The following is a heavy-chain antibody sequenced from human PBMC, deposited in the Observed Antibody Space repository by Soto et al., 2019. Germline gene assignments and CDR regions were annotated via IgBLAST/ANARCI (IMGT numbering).Heavy chain of an antibody. CDR2: IIPVFGTT. CDR3: ARSLGAYCGGDCYSGMDV. J-gene: IGHJ6*02. CDR1: GGTFNSYA. Sequence: QVQLVQSGAAVKKPGSSVKVSCKASGGTFNSYAISWVRQAPGQGLEWMGGIIPVFGTTNYAQKFQGRVTIAADESTSTAYMELSSLRSEDTAVYYCARSLGAYCGGDCYSGMDVWGQGTTVTVSS. D-gene: IGHD2-21*02. V-gene: IGHV1-69*12.